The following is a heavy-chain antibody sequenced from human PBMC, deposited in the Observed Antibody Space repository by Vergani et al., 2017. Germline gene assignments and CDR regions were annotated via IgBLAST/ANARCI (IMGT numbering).Heavy chain of an antibody. CDR1: GGSFSGYY. CDR2: INHSGST. D-gene: IGHD3-22*01. Sequence: QVQLQQWGAGLLTPSETLSLTCAVYGGSFSGYYSSWIRQPPGKGLEWIGEINHSGSTNYNPSLKSRVTISVDTSKSQFSLKLSSVTAADTAVYYCARGYDSSGYYYVFDYWGQGTLVTVSA. J-gene: IGHJ4*02. V-gene: IGHV4-34*01. CDR3: ARGYDSSGYYYVFDY.